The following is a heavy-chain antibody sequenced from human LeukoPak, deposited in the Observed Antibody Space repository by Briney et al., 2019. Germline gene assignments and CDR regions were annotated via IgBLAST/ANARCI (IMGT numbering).Heavy chain of an antibody. CDR2: IRYGGSNE. V-gene: IGHV3-30*02. Sequence: PGGSLRLSCAASVLVFSNYGMHWVRQAPGKGLEWVAFIRYGGSNEYYADSVEGRFTISRDNSKNTLFLHMNSLRGDDTAVYSCAKESGSGYHSEGPHYWGLGTLVTVSS. CDR3: AKESGSGYHSEGPHY. J-gene: IGHJ4*02. D-gene: IGHD6-19*01. CDR1: VLVFSNYG.